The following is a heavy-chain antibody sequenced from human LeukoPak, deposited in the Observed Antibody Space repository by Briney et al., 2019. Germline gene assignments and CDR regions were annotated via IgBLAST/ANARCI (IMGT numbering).Heavy chain of an antibody. J-gene: IGHJ4*02. D-gene: IGHD5-18*01. Sequence: SQTLSLTRAISGDSVSSNSAAWNWIRQSPSRGLEWLGRTYYRSKWYNDYAVSVKSRITINPDTSKNQFSLQLNSVTPEDTAVYYCARRDLNSYDPYFDYWGQGTLVTVSS. CDR2: TYYRSKWYN. CDR1: GDSVSSNSAA. CDR3: ARRDLNSYDPYFDY. V-gene: IGHV6-1*01.